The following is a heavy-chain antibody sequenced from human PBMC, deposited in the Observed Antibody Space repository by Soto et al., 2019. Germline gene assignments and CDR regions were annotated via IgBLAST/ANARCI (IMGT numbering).Heavy chain of an antibody. J-gene: IGHJ4*02. CDR3: ARPLPNYEAFNDS. CDR2: ISDSGRTI. CDR1: GFTFSDHY. Sequence: GPRRSSALAPGFTFSDHYRGWVRQAPGKGLEWVSYISDSGRTIYYADSVKGRFTISRDNAKNSRWLQMNSLRAEDRAVYYCARPLPNYEAFNDSWGQGTLVTVSS. D-gene: IGHD4-4*01. V-gene: IGHV3-11*01.